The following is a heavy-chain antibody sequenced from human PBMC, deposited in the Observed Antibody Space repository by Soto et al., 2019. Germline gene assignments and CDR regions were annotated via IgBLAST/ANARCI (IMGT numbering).Heavy chain of an antibody. V-gene: IGHV3-7*05. Sequence: EVQLVESGGDLVHPGGSVRLSCAASGFTFGTHWMSWFGRAPGKGLEWVANIKGDASENYYADSVRGRFTISRDNAKSSLYLQMNSLRVEDTAVYYCAKDVRWGQGTLVTVSS. J-gene: IGHJ4*02. CDR1: GFTFGTHW. CDR2: IKGDASEN. CDR3: AKDVR.